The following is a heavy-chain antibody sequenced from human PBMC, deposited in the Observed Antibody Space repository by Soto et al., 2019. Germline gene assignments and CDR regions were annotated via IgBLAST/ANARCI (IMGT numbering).Heavy chain of an antibody. Sequence: GGSLRLSCAASGFNFDDYTMSWVRQVPGKGLEWVSDINWNGGGTHYTGSVKGRFTISRDSAKKSLYLQMNNLRAEDTALYHCARVCPHLATDNYYYYMDVWGKGTTVTVSS. CDR3: ARVCPHLATDNYYYYMDV. CDR2: INWNGGGT. V-gene: IGHV3-20*01. J-gene: IGHJ6*03. CDR1: GFNFDDYT.